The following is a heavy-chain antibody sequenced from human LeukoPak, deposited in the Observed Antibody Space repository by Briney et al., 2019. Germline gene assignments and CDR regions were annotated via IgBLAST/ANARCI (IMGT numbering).Heavy chain of an antibody. Sequence: PGGSLRLSCAASGFTFSSYAMSWVRQAPGKGLERVSAISGSGGSTYYADSVKGRFTISRDNSKNTLYLQMNSLRAEDTAVYYCAKDHLPALWEQWPDFFDYWGQGTLVTVSS. D-gene: IGHD6-19*01. V-gene: IGHV3-23*01. CDR1: GFTFSSYA. CDR2: ISGSGGST. CDR3: AKDHLPALWEQWPDFFDY. J-gene: IGHJ4*02.